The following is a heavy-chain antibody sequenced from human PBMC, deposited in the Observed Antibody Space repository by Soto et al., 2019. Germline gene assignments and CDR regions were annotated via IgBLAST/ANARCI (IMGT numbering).Heavy chain of an antibody. D-gene: IGHD4-17*01. CDR1: GFTFSSYG. CDR2: IWYDGSNR. CDR3: ARDANDYDDYYYYGMDV. V-gene: IGHV3-33*01. Sequence: GGSLRLSSAASGFTFSSYGMHGVRQAPGKGLEWVAVIWYDGSNRYYADSVKGRFTISRDNSKNTLYLQMNSLRAEDTAVYYCARDANDYDDYYYYGMDVWGQGTTVTVSS. J-gene: IGHJ6*02.